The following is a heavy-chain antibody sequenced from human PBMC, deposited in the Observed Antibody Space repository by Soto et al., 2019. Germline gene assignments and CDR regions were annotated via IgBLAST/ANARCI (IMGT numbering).Heavy chain of an antibody. CDR3: AADLPPGYGDYWYFDL. CDR1: GFTFTSSA. V-gene: IGHV1-58*02. J-gene: IGHJ2*01. Sequence: QMQLVQSGPEVKKPGTSVKVSCKASGFTFTSSAMQWVRQARGQRLEWIGWIVVGSGNTNYAQKFQERVTITRDMXTXXAYMELSSLRSEDTAVYYCAADLPPGYGDYWYFDLWGRGTLVTVSS. CDR2: IVVGSGNT. D-gene: IGHD4-17*01.